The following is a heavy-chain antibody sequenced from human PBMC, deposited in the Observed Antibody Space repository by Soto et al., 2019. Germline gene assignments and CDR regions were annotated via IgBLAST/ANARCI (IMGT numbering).Heavy chain of an antibody. D-gene: IGHD6-13*01. V-gene: IGHV5-51*01. CDR2: IYPGDSDT. Sequence: PGESLKISCRGSGYIFTSSWIGWVRQMPGKGLEWMGIIYPGDSDTRYSPSFQGQVTISADKSISTAYLQWSSLKASDSAIYYCERRSSSWNDNPGSGMDVWGQGTTVTVSS. CDR1: GYIFTSSW. J-gene: IGHJ6*02. CDR3: ERRSSSWNDNPGSGMDV.